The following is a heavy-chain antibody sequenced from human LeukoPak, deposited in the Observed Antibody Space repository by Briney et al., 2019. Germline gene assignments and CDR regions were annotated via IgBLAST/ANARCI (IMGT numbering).Heavy chain of an antibody. CDR2: IDPSDSYT. CDR1: GYSFTSYW. D-gene: IGHD6-13*01. J-gene: IGHJ4*02. V-gene: IGHV5-10-1*01. Sequence: GESLKISCKGSGYSFTSYWISWVRQMPGKGLEWMGRIDPSDSYTNYSPSFQGHVTISADKSISTAYLQWSSLKASDTAMYYCARLLSYSSSWYIGANDYWGQGTLVTVSS. CDR3: ARLLSYSSSWYIGANDY.